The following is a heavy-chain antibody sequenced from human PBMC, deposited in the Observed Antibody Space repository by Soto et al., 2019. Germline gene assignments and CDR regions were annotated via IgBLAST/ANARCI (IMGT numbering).Heavy chain of an antibody. CDR2: INTHNGNT. CDR1: GYTFTTYG. CDR3: TREGSAPYYYYGMDA. J-gene: IGHJ6*02. D-gene: IGHD3-10*01. Sequence: VSCKASGYTFTTYGISWVRQAPGQGLEWMGWINTHNGNTNYAQNLQGRVIMTADTSTSTAYMELRSLRSDDTAVYYCTREGSAPYYYYGMDAWGQGTTVTVS. V-gene: IGHV1-18*01.